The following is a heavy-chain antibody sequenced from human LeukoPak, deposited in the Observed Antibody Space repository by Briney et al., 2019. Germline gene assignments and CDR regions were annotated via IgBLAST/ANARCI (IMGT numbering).Heavy chain of an antibody. CDR2: IYYSGST. V-gene: IGHV4-59*01. D-gene: IGHD3-16*01. CDR1: GGSISSYY. Sequence: SETLSVICTVSGGSISSYYWSWIRQPPGKGLEWIGYIYYSGSTNYNPSLKSRVTISVDTSKNQFSLKLSSVTAADTAVYYCARGGLSFDYWGQGTLVTVSS. J-gene: IGHJ4*02. CDR3: ARGGLSFDY.